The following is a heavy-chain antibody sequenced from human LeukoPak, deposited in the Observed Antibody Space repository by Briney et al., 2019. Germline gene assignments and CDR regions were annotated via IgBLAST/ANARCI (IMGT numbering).Heavy chain of an antibody. D-gene: IGHD5-12*01. V-gene: IGHV5-51*01. J-gene: IGHJ3*01. Sequence: GESLKISCQASGYTFTNSWIGWVRQLPGTGLEWMAIIYPSDSDTRYNPSFQGQVTISADKSINTAYLSWSSLKASDSAIYYCAKPGYSASFELWGQGTTVTVSS. CDR2: IYPSDSDT. CDR3: AKPGYSASFEL. CDR1: GYTFTNSW.